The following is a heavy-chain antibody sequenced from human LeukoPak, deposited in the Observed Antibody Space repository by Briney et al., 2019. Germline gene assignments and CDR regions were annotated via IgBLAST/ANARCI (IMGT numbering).Heavy chain of an antibody. CDR1: GFSISSGFY. Sequence: SETLSLTCTVSGFSISSGFYWGWIRQPPGKGLEWIGTIHGGGSTNYNPSLKSRVTISAETSKNQFSLNLISVTAADTAVYYCASRKLGNDYWGQGTLVTVSS. J-gene: IGHJ4*02. D-gene: IGHD7-27*01. CDR3: ASRKLGNDY. V-gene: IGHV4-38-2*02. CDR2: IHGGGST.